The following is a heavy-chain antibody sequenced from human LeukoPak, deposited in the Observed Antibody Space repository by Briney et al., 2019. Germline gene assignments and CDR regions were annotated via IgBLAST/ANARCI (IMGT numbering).Heavy chain of an antibody. V-gene: IGHV3-30*02. CDR2: IQFDGDNK. CDR3: AKRWDTTWFYFDF. Sequence: PGGSLRLSCVASGFTLSRYAMHWVRQAPGKGLEWVAFIQFDGDNKYYADSVKGRFTISRDNSQNTLYLQMNSLTVEDTAVYYCAKRWDTTWFYFDFWGQGTLVSVSS. CDR1: GFTLSRYA. D-gene: IGHD1-26*01. J-gene: IGHJ4*02.